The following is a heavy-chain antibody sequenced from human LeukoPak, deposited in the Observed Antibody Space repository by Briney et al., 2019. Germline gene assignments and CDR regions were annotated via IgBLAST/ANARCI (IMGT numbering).Heavy chain of an antibody. J-gene: IGHJ4*02. Sequence: SGTLSLTCTVSGGSISSSYWSWIRQPPGKGLEWIGYIYSSGSTNYNPSLKSRVTISEDTSKNQFYLKLSSVTAADTAVYYCTSGNDYSNYYFDYWGQGTLVTVSS. CDR2: IYSSGST. D-gene: IGHD4-11*01. V-gene: IGHV4-59*01. CDR1: GGSISSSY. CDR3: TSGNDYSNYYFDY.